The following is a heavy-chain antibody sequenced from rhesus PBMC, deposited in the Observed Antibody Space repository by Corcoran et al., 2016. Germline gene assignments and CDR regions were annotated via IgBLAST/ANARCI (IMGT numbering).Heavy chain of an antibody. J-gene: IGHJ4*01. CDR1: GSTFTASS. Sequence: EVQLVQSGAEVKKPGASVTLSCTASGSTFTASSLHLVRRAPGKGLEWMGSVDPEDGEAIHAQKFQDRVTITADTSTDTADMELSSLRSEDTAVYYCATGSYGIDYWGQGVLVTVSS. D-gene: IGHD1-44*02. V-gene: IGHV1-111*02. CDR3: ATGSYGIDY. CDR2: VDPEDGEA.